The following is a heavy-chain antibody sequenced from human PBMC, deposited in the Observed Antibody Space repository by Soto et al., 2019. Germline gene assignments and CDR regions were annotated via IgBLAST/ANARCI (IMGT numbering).Heavy chain of an antibody. V-gene: IGHV3-33*01. CDR3: ARAAGRYCSSTSCSDYFDY. D-gene: IGHD2-2*01. J-gene: IGHJ4*02. CDR2: IWYDGSNK. CDR1: GFTFRSYG. Sequence: ESGGGVVQPGRSLRLSCAASGFTFRSYGMHWVRQAPGKGLEWVAVIWYDGSNKYYADSVKGRFTISRDNSKNTLYLQMNSLRAEDTAVYYCARAAGRYCSSTSCSDYFDYWGQGTLVTVSS.